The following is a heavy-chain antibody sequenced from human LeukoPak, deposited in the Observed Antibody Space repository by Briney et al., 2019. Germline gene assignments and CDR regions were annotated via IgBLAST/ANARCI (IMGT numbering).Heavy chain of an antibody. CDR3: ARRVYSSSWYQDYYYYYMDV. V-gene: IGHV3-48*01. J-gene: IGHJ6*03. D-gene: IGHD6-13*01. CDR1: GFTFSSYS. CDR2: ISSSSSTI. Sequence: GGSLRLSCAASGFTFSSYSMNCVRQAPGKGLEWVSYISSSSSTIYYADSVKGRFTISRDNAKNSLYLQMNSLRAEDTAVYYFARRVYSSSWYQDYYYYYMDVWGKGTTVTVSS.